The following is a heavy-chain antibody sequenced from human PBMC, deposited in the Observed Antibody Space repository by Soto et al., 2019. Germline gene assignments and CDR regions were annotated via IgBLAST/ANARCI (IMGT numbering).Heavy chain of an antibody. CDR2: IYYSGST. CDR1: GGSISSSSYY. D-gene: IGHD4-17*01. CDR3: ARRGDTVTTVYYYYHYGMDV. V-gene: IGHV4-39*01. J-gene: IGHJ6*02. Sequence: SETLSLTCTVSGGSISSSSYYWGWIRQPPGKGLEWIGSIYYSGSTYYNPSLKSRVTISVDTSKNQFSLKLSSVTAADTAVYYCARRGDTVTTVYYYYHYGMDVWGQGTTVTVSS.